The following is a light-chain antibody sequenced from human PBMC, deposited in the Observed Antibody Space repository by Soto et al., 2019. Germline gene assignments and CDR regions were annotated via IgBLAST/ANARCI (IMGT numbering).Light chain of an antibody. J-gene: IGLJ6*01. V-gene: IGLV2-11*02. CDR3: CSYAGSYPRV. CDR2: DVG. Sequence: QSVLTQSPSVSAAPGQKVTISCSGSSSNIGKNYVSWYQQHPGKAPKLMIYDVGKRLSGVPDRFSGSKSDNTASLTISGPQAEDEAHYYCCSYAGSYPRVFGSGTNGTVL. CDR1: SSNIGKNY.